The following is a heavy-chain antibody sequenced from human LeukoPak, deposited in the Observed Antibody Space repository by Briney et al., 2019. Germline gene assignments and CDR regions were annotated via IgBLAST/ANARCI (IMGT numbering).Heavy chain of an antibody. Sequence: GGSLRLSCAASGFTFSSYAMNWVRQAPGKGLEWVAFIRYDGSNKYYSDSVKGRFTISRDNSKNTLYLQMNNLRAEDSAVYHCAKDLSGYGPYWYFDLWGRGTLVTVSS. D-gene: IGHD6-25*01. J-gene: IGHJ2*01. CDR3: AKDLSGYGPYWYFDL. V-gene: IGHV3-30*02. CDR1: GFTFSSYA. CDR2: IRYDGSNK.